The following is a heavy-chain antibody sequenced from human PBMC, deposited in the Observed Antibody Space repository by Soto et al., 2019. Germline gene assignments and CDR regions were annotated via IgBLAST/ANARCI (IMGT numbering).Heavy chain of an antibody. Sequence: PVGSLRLSCAASGFTFSTFYMNWVRHAPGKGLEWVSYISSSGSTIYYADSVKGRFTISRDNAKNSLYLQMNSLRAEDTAVYYCARAYTMIVVRILPHTPIDDAFDIWGQGTMVTVSS. CDR1: GFTFSTFY. CDR2: ISSSGSTI. V-gene: IGHV3-48*03. CDR3: ARAYTMIVVRILPHTPIDDAFDI. D-gene: IGHD3-22*01. J-gene: IGHJ3*02.